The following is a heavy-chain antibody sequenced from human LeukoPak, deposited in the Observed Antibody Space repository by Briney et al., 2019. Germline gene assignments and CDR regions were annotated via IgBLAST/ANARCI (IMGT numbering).Heavy chain of an antibody. Sequence: GGSLRLSCAASGFTFSSYGMHWVRQAPGKGLEWVAVISYDGSNKYYADSVKGRFTIPRDNSKNTLYLQMNSLRAEDTAVYYCAKQLDVATPSFDYWGQGTLITVSS. J-gene: IGHJ4*02. V-gene: IGHV3-30*18. CDR1: GFTFSSYG. CDR3: AKQLDVATPSFDY. D-gene: IGHD5-12*01. CDR2: ISYDGSNK.